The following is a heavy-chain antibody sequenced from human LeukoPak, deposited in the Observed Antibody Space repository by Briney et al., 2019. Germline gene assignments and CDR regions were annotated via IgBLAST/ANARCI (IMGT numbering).Heavy chain of an antibody. Sequence: PGGSLRLSCAASGFTFNDYGMSWVRQAPGKGLEWVSSISSSSSYIYYADSVKGRFTISRDNAKNSLYLQMNSLRAEDTAVYYCARSSGQPPYFDYWGQGTLVTVSS. CDR3: ARSSGQPPYFDY. V-gene: IGHV3-21*01. CDR1: GFTFNDYG. J-gene: IGHJ4*02. D-gene: IGHD3-22*01. CDR2: ISSSSSYI.